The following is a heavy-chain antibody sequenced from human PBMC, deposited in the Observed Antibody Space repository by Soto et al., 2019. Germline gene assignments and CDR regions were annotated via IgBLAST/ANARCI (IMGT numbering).Heavy chain of an antibody. CDR3: ARDRSELRFLEWYTPDFDY. CDR2: ISYSGST. V-gene: IGHV4-30-4*01. D-gene: IGHD3-3*01. CDR1: GGSISSGDYY. Sequence: SQTLSLSCAVSGGSISSGDYYWIWIRHSPGRGLECIGHISYSGSTYYNPSLKSRVTMSEDTSKNQFSLKLSSVTAADTAVYYCARDRSELRFLEWYTPDFDYWGQGTLVTVSS. J-gene: IGHJ4*02.